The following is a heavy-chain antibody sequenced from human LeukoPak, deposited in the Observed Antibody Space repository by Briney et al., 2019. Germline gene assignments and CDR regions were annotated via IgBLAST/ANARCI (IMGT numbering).Heavy chain of an antibody. V-gene: IGHV3-23*01. Sequence: PGGSLRLSCAASGFTFSNSAMSWVRQAPGKGLEWVSTLSGSGITTYYADSVTGRFTISGDNSKNTLYLQMNSPRAEDTAVYYCAKGIYSSGWSYFDYWGHGTLVTVSS. CDR2: LSGSGITT. J-gene: IGHJ4*01. CDR1: GFTFSNSA. D-gene: IGHD6-19*01. CDR3: AKGIYSSGWSYFDY.